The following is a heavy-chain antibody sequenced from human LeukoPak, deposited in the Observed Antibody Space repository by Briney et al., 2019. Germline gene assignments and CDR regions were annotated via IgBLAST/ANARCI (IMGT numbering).Heavy chain of an antibody. CDR1: GGSISSSSYY. D-gene: IGHD3-22*01. Sequence: SETLSLTCTVSGGSISSSSYYWGWIRQPPGKGLEWIGSIYYSGSTYYNPSLKSRVTISVDTSKNQFSLKLSSVTAADTAVYYCARARDSSGSPFDYWGQGTLVTVSS. CDR3: ARARDSSGSPFDY. J-gene: IGHJ4*02. CDR2: IYYSGST. V-gene: IGHV4-39*07.